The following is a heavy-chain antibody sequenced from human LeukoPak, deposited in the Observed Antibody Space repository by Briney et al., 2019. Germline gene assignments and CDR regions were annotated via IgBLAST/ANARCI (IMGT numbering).Heavy chain of an antibody. J-gene: IGHJ5*02. CDR1: GGSISSYY. CDR2: IYYSGST. Sequence: NPSETLSLTCTVSGGSISSYYWSWIRQPPGKGLEWIGYIYYSGSTNYNLSLKSRVTISVDTSKNQFSLKLSSVTAADTAVYYCARWGSKAGFDPWGQGTLVTVSS. V-gene: IGHV4-59*08. D-gene: IGHD3-16*01. CDR3: ARWGSKAGFDP.